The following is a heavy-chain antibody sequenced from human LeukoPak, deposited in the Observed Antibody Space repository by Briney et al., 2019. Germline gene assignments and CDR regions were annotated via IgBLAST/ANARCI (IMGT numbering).Heavy chain of an antibody. J-gene: IGHJ4*02. D-gene: IGHD3-22*01. CDR3: ARCSSGYYGTLFDY. V-gene: IGHV4-30-2*01. Sequence: PSQTLSLTCAVSGGSISSGGYSWSWIRQPPGTGLEWIGYIYHSGSTYYNPSLKSRVTISVDRSKNRFSLKLSSVTAADTAVYYCARCSSGYYGTLFDYWGQGTLVTVSS. CDR1: GGSISSGGYS. CDR2: IYHSGST.